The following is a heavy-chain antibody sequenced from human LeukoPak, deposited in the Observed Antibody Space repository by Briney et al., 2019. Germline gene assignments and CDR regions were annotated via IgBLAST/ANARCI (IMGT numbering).Heavy chain of an antibody. CDR1: GGSISSHY. CDR2: MYDSGST. V-gene: IGHV4-59*11. J-gene: IGHJ5*01. Sequence: SETLSLTCTVSGGSISSHYWSWIRQPPGKGLEWIGYMYDSGSTNYNPSLKSRVFISLDTSKNQFSLKLTSVTAADTAVYYCARDLGGSSSWFDSWGQGTLVTVSS. D-gene: IGHD6-13*01. CDR3: ARDLGGSSSWFDS.